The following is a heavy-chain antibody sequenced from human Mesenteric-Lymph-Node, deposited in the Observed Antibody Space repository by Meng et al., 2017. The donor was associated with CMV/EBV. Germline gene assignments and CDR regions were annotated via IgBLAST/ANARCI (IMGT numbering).Heavy chain of an antibody. CDR3: ARDGTGRYGVDV. Sequence: GSLRLSCAVSGASVSSGSYYWTWIRQPPGKGLEWIGFMHSSGSTSYNPSLKSRVIISVDTSRNQFSLKLTSLTAADTAVYYCARDGTGRYGVDVWGQGTTVTVSS. CDR2: MHSSGST. V-gene: IGHV4-61*01. J-gene: IGHJ6*02. CDR1: GASVSSGSYY. D-gene: IGHD3-10*01.